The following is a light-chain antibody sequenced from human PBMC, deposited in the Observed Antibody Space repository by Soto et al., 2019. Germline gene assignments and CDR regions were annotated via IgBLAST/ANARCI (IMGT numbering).Light chain of an antibody. CDR2: KAS. CDR3: LHYNSYSVA. CDR1: QPISSW. V-gene: IGKV1-5*03. Sequence: DIEMTQSPSTLSGSVGDSVTITCRASQPISSWLAWYQQKPGKAPKLLIYKASTLKSGVPSRFSGSGSGTEFTLTISSLQPDDFATYYCLHYNSYSVAFGQGTKVDIK. J-gene: IGKJ1*01.